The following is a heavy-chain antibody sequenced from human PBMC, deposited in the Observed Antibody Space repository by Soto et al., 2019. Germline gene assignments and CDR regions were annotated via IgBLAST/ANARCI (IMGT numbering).Heavy chain of an antibody. D-gene: IGHD3-22*01. Sequence: SETLCLPCTVSGGSISGYCGSWIRQPPGKGLEWIGYIYYSGSTNYNPSLKSRVTISVDTSKNQFSLKLSSVTAADTAVYYCARIPYSSGYYHYYFDYWGQGTLVTVSS. CDR2: IYYSGST. CDR3: ARIPYSSGYYHYYFDY. CDR1: GGSISGYC. V-gene: IGHV4-59*01. J-gene: IGHJ4*02.